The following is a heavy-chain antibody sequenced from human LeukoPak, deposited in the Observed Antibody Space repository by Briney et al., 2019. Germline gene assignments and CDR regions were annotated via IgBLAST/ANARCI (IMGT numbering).Heavy chain of an antibody. CDR3: ARDPAGGAYDL. CDR1: GNYW. J-gene: IGHJ3*01. Sequence: GGSLRLSCAASGNYWMHWVRQAPGKGLVWVSHINSDGSWTGYADSVKGRFTISKDNAKNSLYLQMNSLRAEDTAVYYCARDPAGGAYDLWGHGTMVTVSS. CDR2: INSDGSWT. V-gene: IGHV3-74*01.